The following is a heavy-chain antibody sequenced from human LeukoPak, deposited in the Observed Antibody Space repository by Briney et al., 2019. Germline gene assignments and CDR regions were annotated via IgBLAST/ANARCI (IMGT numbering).Heavy chain of an antibody. V-gene: IGHV3-21*01. D-gene: IGHD3-10*01. CDR3: ARDLYGSGSYN. Sequence: GGSLRLSCAAYGFTFSSYSMNWVRQAPGKGLEWVSSISSSSSYIYYAVSVKGRFTISRDNAKNSLYLQMNSLRAEDTAVYYCARDLYGSGSYNWGQGTLVTVSS. J-gene: IGHJ4*02. CDR1: GFTFSSYS. CDR2: ISSSSSYI.